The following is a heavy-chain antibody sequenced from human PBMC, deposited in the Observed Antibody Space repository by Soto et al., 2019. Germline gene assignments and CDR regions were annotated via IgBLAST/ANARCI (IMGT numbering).Heavy chain of an antibody. D-gene: IGHD4-17*01. CDR2: INHSGST. CDR3: ARENYGGNSGGLDY. CDR1: GGSFSGYY. V-gene: IGHV4-34*01. Sequence: PSETLSLTCAVYGGSFSGYYWSWIRQPPGTGLEWIGEINHSGSTNYNPSLKSRVTISVDTSKNQFSLKLSSVTAADTAVYYCARENYGGNSGGLDYWGQGTLVTVSS. J-gene: IGHJ4*02.